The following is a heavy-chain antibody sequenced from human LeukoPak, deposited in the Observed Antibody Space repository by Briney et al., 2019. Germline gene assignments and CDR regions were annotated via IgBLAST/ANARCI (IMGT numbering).Heavy chain of an antibody. V-gene: IGHV1-8*01. CDR1: GYTFTSYD. CDR3: ASRGYSGYDLYFDY. CDR2: MNPNSGNT. D-gene: IGHD5-12*01. Sequence: ASVKASCKASGYTFTSYDINWVRQATGQGLEWMGWMNPNSGNTGYAQKFQGRVTITRNTSISTAYMELSSLRSEDTAVYYCASRGYSGYDLYFDYWGQGTLVTVSS. J-gene: IGHJ4*02.